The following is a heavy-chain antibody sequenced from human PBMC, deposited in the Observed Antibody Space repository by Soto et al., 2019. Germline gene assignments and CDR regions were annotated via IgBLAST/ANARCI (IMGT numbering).Heavy chain of an antibody. V-gene: IGHV3-23*01. CDR3: AKARPIAAAGTGYYFDY. CDR2: ISGSGGNT. J-gene: IGHJ4*02. CDR1: GFTFSSYA. Sequence: XVSLRLSGAASGFTFSSYAMSWVRQAPGKGLEWVSAISGSGGNTYYADSVKGRFTISRDNSKNTLYLQMNSLRAEDTAVYYCAKARPIAAAGTGYYFDYWGQGTLVTVSS. D-gene: IGHD6-13*01.